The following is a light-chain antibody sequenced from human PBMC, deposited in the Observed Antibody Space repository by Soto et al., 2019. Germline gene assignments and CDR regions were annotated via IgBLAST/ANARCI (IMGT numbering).Light chain of an antibody. CDR3: QSYDNRLSGYV. Sequence: QSVLTQPPSVSGAPGQRVTISCTGSSSNIGAGFDVHWYHQIAGTAPKLLIYGNTNRPSGVPDRFSASTSATSASLAITGLQAEDEGDYYCQSYDNRLSGYVFGTGTKLTVL. J-gene: IGLJ1*01. V-gene: IGLV1-40*01. CDR2: GNT. CDR1: SSNIGAGFD.